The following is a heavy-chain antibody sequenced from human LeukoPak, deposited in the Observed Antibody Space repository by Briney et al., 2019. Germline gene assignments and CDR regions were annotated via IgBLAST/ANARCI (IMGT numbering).Heavy chain of an antibody. CDR3: ARDRNDYGDYGVAFYYYYYMDV. J-gene: IGHJ6*03. D-gene: IGHD4-17*01. CDR2: IKQDGSEK. Sequence: GGSLRLSCAASGFIFKSYWMSWVRQAPGKGLEWVANIKQDGSEKYYVDSVKGRFTISRDNAKNSLYLQMNSLRAEDTAVYYCARDRNDYGDYGVAFYYYYYMDVWGKGTTVTVSS. V-gene: IGHV3-7*01. CDR1: GFIFKSYW.